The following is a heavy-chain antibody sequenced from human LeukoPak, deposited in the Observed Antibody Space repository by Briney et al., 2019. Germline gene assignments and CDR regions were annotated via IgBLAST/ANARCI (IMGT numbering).Heavy chain of an antibody. D-gene: IGHD5-18*01. CDR3: ARGGGYSYGYRVKYFDY. J-gene: IGHJ4*02. Sequence: GGSLRLSCEASGFTFSSYWMHWVRQAPGKGLVWVSRINRDGSSTSYADSVKGRFTISRDNAKNTLYLQMNSLRAEDTAVYYCARGGGYSYGYRVKYFDYWGQGTLVTVSS. V-gene: IGHV3-74*01. CDR2: INRDGSST. CDR1: GFTFSSYW.